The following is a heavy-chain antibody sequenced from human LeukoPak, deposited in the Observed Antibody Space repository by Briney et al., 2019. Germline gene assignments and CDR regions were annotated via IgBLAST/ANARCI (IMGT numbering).Heavy chain of an antibody. CDR2: LYSGGST. Sequence: GGSLRLSCAASGLTVSSNYMTWVRQAPGKGLEWVSVLYSGGSTYYADSVKGRFTISRDNSKNTLYLQMNSLRAEDTAVYYCARGLVSAPLVCGYWGQGTLVTVSS. V-gene: IGHV3-53*01. D-gene: IGHD3-16*01. CDR1: GLTVSSNY. J-gene: IGHJ4*02. CDR3: ARGLVSAPLVCGY.